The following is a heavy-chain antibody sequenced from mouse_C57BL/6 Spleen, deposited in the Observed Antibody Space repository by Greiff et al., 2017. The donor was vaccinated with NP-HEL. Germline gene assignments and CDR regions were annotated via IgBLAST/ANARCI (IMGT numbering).Heavy chain of an antibody. CDR3: ARSGPYYYGSSYNFDY. CDR1: GYTFTSYW. V-gene: IGHV1-53*01. CDR2: INPSNGGT. J-gene: IGHJ2*01. Sequence: QVQLQQPGTELVKPGASVKLSCKASGYTFTSYWMHWVKQRPGQGLEWIGNINPSNGGTNYNEKFKSKATLTVDKSSSTAYMQLSSLTSEDSAVYYCARSGPYYYGSSYNFDYWGQGTTLTVSS. D-gene: IGHD1-1*01.